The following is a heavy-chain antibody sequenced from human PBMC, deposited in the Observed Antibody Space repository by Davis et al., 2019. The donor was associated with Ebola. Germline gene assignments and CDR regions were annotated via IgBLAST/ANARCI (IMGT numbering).Heavy chain of an antibody. CDR1: GGSISSYY. V-gene: IGHV4-4*07. J-gene: IGHJ5*02. Sequence: PSETLSLTCTVSGGSISSYYWSWIRQPPGKGLEWIGRIYTSGSTNYNPSLKSRVTMSVDTSKNQFSLKLSSVTAADTAVYYCARGRGAAGTFYWFDPWGQGTLVTVSS. CDR3: ARGRGAAGTFYWFDP. CDR2: IYTSGST. D-gene: IGHD6-13*01.